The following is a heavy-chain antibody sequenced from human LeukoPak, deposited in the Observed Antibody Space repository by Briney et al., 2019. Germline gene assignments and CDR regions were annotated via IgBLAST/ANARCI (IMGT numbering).Heavy chain of an antibody. D-gene: IGHD3-9*01. V-gene: IGHV1-69*05. CDR3: ARVVYYDILTGYTNYWYFDL. Sequence: ASVKVSCKASGGTFSSYAISWVRQAPGQGLEWMGRIIPIFGTANYAQKFQGRGTITTDESTSTAYMELSSLRSEDTAVYYCARVVYYDILTGYTNYWYFDLWGRGTLVTVSP. CDR2: IIPIFGTA. CDR1: GGTFSSYA. J-gene: IGHJ2*01.